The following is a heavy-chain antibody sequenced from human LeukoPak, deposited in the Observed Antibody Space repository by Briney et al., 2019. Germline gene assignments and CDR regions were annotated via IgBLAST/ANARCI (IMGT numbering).Heavy chain of an antibody. CDR2: IYYSGST. CDR3: AREGKPAAGYMDV. V-gene: IGHV4-59*01. Sequence: SETLSLTCAVYGGSFSGYYWSWIRQPPGKGLEWIGYIYYSGSTNYNPSLKSRVTISVDTSKNQFSLKLSSVTAADTAVYYCAREGKPAAGYMDVWGKGTTVTVSS. J-gene: IGHJ6*03. CDR1: GGSFSGYY. D-gene: IGHD2-2*01.